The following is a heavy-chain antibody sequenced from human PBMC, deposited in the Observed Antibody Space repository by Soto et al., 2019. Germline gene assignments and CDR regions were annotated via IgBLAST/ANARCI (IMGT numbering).Heavy chain of an antibody. CDR3: ARVWFGEWGYAMDV. V-gene: IGHV3-11*01. D-gene: IGHD3-10*01. Sequence: QVQLVESGGGLVKPGGSLRLSCAASGLTFSDCYMNWIRQAPGKGLEWVSYISSSGSSINYAGSVKGRFTISRDNAKNSLYLQMNSLRAEDTAMYYCARVWFGEWGYAMDVWGQGITVTVSS. CDR2: ISSSGSSI. J-gene: IGHJ6*02. CDR1: GLTFSDCY.